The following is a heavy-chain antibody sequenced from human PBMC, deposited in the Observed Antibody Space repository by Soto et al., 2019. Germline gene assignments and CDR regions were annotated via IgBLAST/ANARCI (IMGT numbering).Heavy chain of an antibody. CDR3: VRPLPSGRNYGLDV. Sequence: GSLRLSCAASGLTVSNAYVAWVRQAPGMGLEWVSVIYDNGTTYYADSVKGRFTISRDTSTNTLSLQMDSLRAEDTAVYYCVRPLPSGRNYGLDVWGQGTTVTVSS. J-gene: IGHJ6*02. V-gene: IGHV3-53*01. CDR1: GLTVSNAY. D-gene: IGHD3-10*01. CDR2: IYDNGTT.